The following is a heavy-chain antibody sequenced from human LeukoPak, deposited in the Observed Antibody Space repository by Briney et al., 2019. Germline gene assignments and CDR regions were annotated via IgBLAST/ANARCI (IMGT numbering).Heavy chain of an antibody. CDR3: TRSPSSGSFVFDY. V-gene: IGHV3-72*01. CDR2: IRNQANGRTT. J-gene: IGHJ4*02. D-gene: IGHD6-13*01. Sequence: GGSLRLSCAASGFTFSDYYMEWVRQAPGKGLEWVGRIRNQANGRTTEYVTSVRGRFTISRDDSQNSIYLQMNSLKTEDTAVYYCTRSPSSGSFVFDYWGQGTLVTVSS. CDR1: GFTFSDYY.